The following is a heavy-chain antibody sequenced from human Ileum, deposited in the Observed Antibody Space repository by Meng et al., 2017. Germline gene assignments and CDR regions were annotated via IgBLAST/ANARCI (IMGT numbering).Heavy chain of an antibody. CDR2: IFYTGAT. CDR3: VSERRRSYFFDY. Sequence: QVQLQESGPGLVNPSQTLSLTCSVSGGSMRSGDNYWSWIRQPPGKGLEWIGYIFYTGATYSNPSLKSRVTVSLDTSKGQFSLKLSSVTAADTAIYYCVSERRRSYFFDYWGQGTLVTVSS. J-gene: IGHJ4*02. V-gene: IGHV4-30-4*01. CDR1: GGSMRSGDNY.